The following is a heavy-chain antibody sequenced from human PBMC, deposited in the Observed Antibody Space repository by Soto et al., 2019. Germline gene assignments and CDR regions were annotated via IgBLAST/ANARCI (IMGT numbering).Heavy chain of an antibody. CDR1: GVSLTGYH. V-gene: IGHV4-59*01. Sequence: QVHLQESGPGLVKPSETLSLTCSVSGVSLTGYHWNWIRQPPGKTLEWIGFVYYSGSVSYNPSLKGRASISVDRSKNQFSLRLTSVTAADTAVYYCARRLNLGSFDHWGQGTLVTVSS. CDR2: VYYSGSV. D-gene: IGHD3-10*01. J-gene: IGHJ5*02. CDR3: ARRLNLGSFDH.